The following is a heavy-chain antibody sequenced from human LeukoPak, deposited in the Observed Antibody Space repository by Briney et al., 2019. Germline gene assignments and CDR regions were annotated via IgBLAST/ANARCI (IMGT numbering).Heavy chain of an antibody. D-gene: IGHD3-10*01. Sequence: SETLSLTCTVSGGSISSASNYWVWIRQPPGKGLEWIGTIYYSGTTYYNPSLKSRVTISVDTSKNQFSLILSSVTAADTTVYYCARHVSGSSLFDYWGQGTLVTVSS. CDR3: ARHVSGSSLFDY. CDR2: IYYSGTT. V-gene: IGHV4-39*01. CDR1: GGSISSASNY. J-gene: IGHJ4*02.